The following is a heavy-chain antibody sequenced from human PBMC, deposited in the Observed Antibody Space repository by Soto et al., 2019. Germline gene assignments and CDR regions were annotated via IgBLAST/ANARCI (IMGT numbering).Heavy chain of an antibody. Sequence: GASVKVSCKASGGTFSSYAISWVRQAPGQGLEWMGGIIPIFGTANYAQKFQGRVTITADESTSTAYMELSSLRSEDTAVYYCARDKSYYDSSGYYQTIDAFDIWGQGTMVTVSS. D-gene: IGHD3-22*01. CDR2: IIPIFGTA. J-gene: IGHJ3*02. V-gene: IGHV1-69*13. CDR3: ARDKSYYDSSGYYQTIDAFDI. CDR1: GGTFSSYA.